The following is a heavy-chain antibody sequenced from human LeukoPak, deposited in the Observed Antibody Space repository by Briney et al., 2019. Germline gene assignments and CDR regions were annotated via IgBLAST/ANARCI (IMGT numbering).Heavy chain of an antibody. CDR1: GYTFINYY. D-gene: IGHD3-16*01. V-gene: IGHV1-46*01. Sequence: GASVKVSCKTSGYTFINYYLHWVRQAPGQGLEWMGIINPSGGSTSYAQKFQGRVTMTTNTRTSTVYMELSSLTSEDTAVYYCAKERISRFGGVIADALDIWGQGTVVAVSS. J-gene: IGHJ3*02. CDR2: INPSGGST. CDR3: AKERISRFGGVIADALDI.